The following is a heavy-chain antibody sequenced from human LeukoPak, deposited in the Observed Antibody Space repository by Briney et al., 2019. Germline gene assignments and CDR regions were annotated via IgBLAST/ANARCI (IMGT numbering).Heavy chain of an antibody. CDR3: STTYYYDSSEGY. Sequence: GGALRLSRAAPGFTFSNARVKWGRPGPGEGVGWGGRFKSKTDGGTTDYAAPVKGGFTISRDDSKNTLYLQMNSLKTEDTAVYYCSTTYYYDSSEGYWGQGTLVTVSS. CDR2: FKSKTDGGTT. V-gene: IGHV3-15*07. J-gene: IGHJ4*02. CDR1: GFTFSNAR. D-gene: IGHD3-22*01.